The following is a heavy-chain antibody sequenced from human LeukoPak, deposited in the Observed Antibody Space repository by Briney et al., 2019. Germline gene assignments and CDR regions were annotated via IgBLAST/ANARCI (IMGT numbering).Heavy chain of an antibody. CDR1: GGSISSYY. Sequence: SETLSLTCTVSGGSISSYYWSWIRQPPGKGLEWIGYIYTSGSTNYNPSLRSRVTISVDTSKNQFSLKLSSVTAADTAVYYCARRRGSYYLDYWGQGTLVTVSS. CDR2: IYTSGST. D-gene: IGHD1-26*01. CDR3: ARRRGSYYLDY. V-gene: IGHV4-4*09. J-gene: IGHJ4*02.